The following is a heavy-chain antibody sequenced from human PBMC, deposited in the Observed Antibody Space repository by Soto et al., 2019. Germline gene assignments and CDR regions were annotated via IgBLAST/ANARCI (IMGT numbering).Heavy chain of an antibody. CDR1: GGSVSSGSYY. CDR3: AREHIAAAGNWFDP. J-gene: IGHJ5*02. D-gene: IGHD6-13*01. V-gene: IGHV4-61*01. CDR2: IYYSGST. Sequence: QVQLQESGPGLVKPSETLSLTCTVSGGSVSSGSYYWSWIRQPPGKGLEWIGYIYYSGSTNYNPSLKSRVTISVDTSKNQFSLKLSSVTAADTAVYYCAREHIAAAGNWFDPRGQGTLVTVSS.